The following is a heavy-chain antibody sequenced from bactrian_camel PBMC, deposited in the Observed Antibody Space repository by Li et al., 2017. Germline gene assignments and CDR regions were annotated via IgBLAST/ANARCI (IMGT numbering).Heavy chain of an antibody. CDR2: IWTGGGTT. Sequence: VQLVESGGGSVQAGESLRLSCGGSGYTYRSNCMGWFRQAPARERAGVATIWTGGGTTYYADSVKGRFTISQDNTKKTGYLQMNSLKPEDSAVYYCATGMWHPLKPLFDVWGQGTQVTVS. CDR3: ATGMWHPLKPLFDV. J-gene: IGHJ4*01. D-gene: IGHD7*01. V-gene: IGHV3S40*01. CDR1: GYTYRSNC.